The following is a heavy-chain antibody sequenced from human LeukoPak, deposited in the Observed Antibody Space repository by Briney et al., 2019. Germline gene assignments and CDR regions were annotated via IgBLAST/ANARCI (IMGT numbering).Heavy chain of an antibody. Sequence: PSETLSLTCTVSGGSISSYYWSWIRQPPGKGLEWIGYIYYSGSTNYNPSLKSRVTISVDTSKNQFSLKLSSVTAADTAVYYCARGGGRARGLKSGNWFDPWGQGTLVTVSS. CDR1: GGSISSYY. CDR3: ARGGGRARGLKSGNWFDP. D-gene: IGHD2-15*01. V-gene: IGHV4-59*01. J-gene: IGHJ5*02. CDR2: IYYSGST.